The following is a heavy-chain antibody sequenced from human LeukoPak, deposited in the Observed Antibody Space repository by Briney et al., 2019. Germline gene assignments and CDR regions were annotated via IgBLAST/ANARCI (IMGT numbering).Heavy chain of an antibody. V-gene: IGHV4-39*01. D-gene: IGHD2-2*01. CDR1: GGSISSSNYY. CDR3: ARHPAIVVPSAHFDY. Sequence: SETLSLTCTVSGGSISSSNYYWAWIRQPPGKGLEWIGGTHYTGSAYYNPSLQSRVTISVDTSKNQFSLKLTSVTDADTAVYYCARHPAIVVPSAHFDYWGQGTLVTVSS. J-gene: IGHJ4*02. CDR2: THYTGSA.